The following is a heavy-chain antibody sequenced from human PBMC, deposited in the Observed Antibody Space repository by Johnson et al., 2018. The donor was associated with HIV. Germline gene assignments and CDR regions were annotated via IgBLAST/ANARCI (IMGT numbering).Heavy chain of an antibody. CDR1: DFTVSSNY. CDR2: IYSGGSP. Sequence: VQLVESGGGLIQPGGSLRLSCAASDFTVSSNYMSWVRQAPGKGLEWVSVIYSGGSPYYADSVKGRFTSSSANPKNTLNLQMNSLRSEDTAVYYCANLVADYDSSGEQPNDAFDIWGQGTMVTVSS. V-gene: IGHV3-66*03. J-gene: IGHJ3*02. D-gene: IGHD3-22*01. CDR3: ANLVADYDSSGEQPNDAFDI.